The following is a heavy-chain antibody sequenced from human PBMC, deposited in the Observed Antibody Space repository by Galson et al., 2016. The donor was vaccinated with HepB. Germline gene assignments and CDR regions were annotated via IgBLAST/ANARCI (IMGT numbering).Heavy chain of an antibody. CDR3: ARQKSYRNYPVSDY. V-gene: IGHV4-39*01. CDR2: IYYSGTT. Sequence: SETLSLTCTVSGGSISSGNYWGWIRQPPGKGLEWIATIYYSGTTYYNPSLKSRVTISVDTSKNQFSLRLSSVTAADTAAYYCARQKSYRNYPVSDYWGQGTLVTVSS. CDR1: GGSISSGNY. D-gene: IGHD4-11*01. J-gene: IGHJ4*02.